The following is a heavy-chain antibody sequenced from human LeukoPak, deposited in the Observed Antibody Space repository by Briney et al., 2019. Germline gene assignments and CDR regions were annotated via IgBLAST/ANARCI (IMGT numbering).Heavy chain of an antibody. J-gene: IGHJ6*02. CDR1: GGSISSYY. CDR3: ARQVYYDSSGYYPTGSRVVYYYGMDV. Sequence: SETLSLTCTVSGGSISSYYWSWIRQPPGKGLEWIGYIYYSGSTNYNPSLKSRVTISVDTSKNQFSLKLSSVTAADTAVYYCARQVYYDSSGYYPTGSRVVYYYGMDVWGQGTTVTVSS. D-gene: IGHD3-22*01. CDR2: IYYSGST. V-gene: IGHV4-59*08.